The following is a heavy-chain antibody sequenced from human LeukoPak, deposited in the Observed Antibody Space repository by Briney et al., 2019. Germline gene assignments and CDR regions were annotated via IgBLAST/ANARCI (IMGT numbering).Heavy chain of an antibody. Sequence: GGSPGLSCVASGFSFRNYAIHWVRQAPEKGLEYVSVINTDGRITYYADSVKGRFTISRDNSKNTVYLQMGSLRGEDMAVYYCTRDGGSFCDFDYWGQGALVTVSS. CDR1: GFSFRNYA. J-gene: IGHJ4*02. CDR2: INTDGRIT. V-gene: IGHV3-64*02. CDR3: TRDGGSFCDFDY. D-gene: IGHD1-26*01.